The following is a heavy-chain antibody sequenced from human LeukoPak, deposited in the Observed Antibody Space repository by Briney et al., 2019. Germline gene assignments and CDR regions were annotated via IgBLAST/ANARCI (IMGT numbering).Heavy chain of an antibody. V-gene: IGHV3-30*18. Sequence: PGGSLRLSCAASRFTLSTYWMSWVRQAPGKGLEWVTVISFDGNNKYYADSVKGRFTISRDNSKNTLYLQMNSLRADDTAMYYCAKVAADMGVLDYWGQGTLVTVSS. CDR2: ISFDGNNK. CDR3: AKVAADMGVLDY. D-gene: IGHD2-15*01. CDR1: RFTLSTYW. J-gene: IGHJ4*02.